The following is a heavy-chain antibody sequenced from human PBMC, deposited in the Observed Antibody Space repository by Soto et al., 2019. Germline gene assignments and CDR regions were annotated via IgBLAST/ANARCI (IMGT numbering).Heavy chain of an antibody. CDR3: ARKKITGLFDY. D-gene: IGHD3-10*01. CDR1: GGSFSGYY. J-gene: IGHJ4*01. CDR2: INHSGST. Sequence: QVQLQQWGAGLLKPSETLSLTCAVYGGSFSGYYWTWIRQPPGTGLEWIGEINHSGSTNYNPSLKSPVTLSVSPSKNQFSLKLTSVTGAEPGVYYWARKKITGLFDYRGQGTLVNGSP. V-gene: IGHV4-34*01.